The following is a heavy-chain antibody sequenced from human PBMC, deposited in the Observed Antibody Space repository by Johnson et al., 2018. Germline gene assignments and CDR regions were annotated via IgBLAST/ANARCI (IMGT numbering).Heavy chain of an antibody. J-gene: IGHJ4*02. D-gene: IGHD3-16*01. CDR2: IKGDGSVK. CDR3: ARDPIWGSHDY. Sequence: VQLQESGGGLVQPGGSLRLSCAASGFTFSTYYMSWVRQAPGKGLEWVGNIKGDGSVKNYVESVKGRLTISRDNAKNSMYLQINSLRAEETAVYFCARDPIWGSHDYWGQGTLVTVSS. V-gene: IGHV3-7*01. CDR1: GFTFSTYY.